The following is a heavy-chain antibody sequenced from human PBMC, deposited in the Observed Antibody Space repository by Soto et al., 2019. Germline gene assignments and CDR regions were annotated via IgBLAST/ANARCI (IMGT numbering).Heavy chain of an antibody. CDR2: ISYDGSNK. CDR3: AKDRPAARGGAFDY. J-gene: IGHJ4*02. V-gene: IGHV3-30*18. CDR1: GFTFSSYG. D-gene: IGHD6-6*01. Sequence: GGSLRLSCAASGFTFSSYGMHWVRQAPGKGLEWVAVISYDGSNKYYADSVKGRFTISRDNSKNTLYLQMNSLRAEDTAGYYCAKDRPAARGGAFDYWGQGTLVPVSS.